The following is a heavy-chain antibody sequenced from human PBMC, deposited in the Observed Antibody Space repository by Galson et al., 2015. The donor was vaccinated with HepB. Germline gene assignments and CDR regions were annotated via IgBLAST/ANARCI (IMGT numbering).Heavy chain of an antibody. J-gene: IGHJ3*02. D-gene: IGHD5-12*01. CDR3: ARHRSAIGYLSAFDI. Sequence: QSGAEVKKPGESLKISCKGSGYSFTSYWIGWVRQMPGKGLEWMGIIYPGDSDTRYSPSFQGQVTISADKSISTAYLQWSSLKASDTAMYYCARHRSAIGYLSAFDIWGQGTMVTVSS. CDR2: IYPGDSDT. V-gene: IGHV5-51*01. CDR1: GYSFTSYW.